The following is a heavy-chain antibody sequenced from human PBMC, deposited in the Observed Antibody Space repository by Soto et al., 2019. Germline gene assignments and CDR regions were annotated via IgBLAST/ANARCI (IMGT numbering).Heavy chain of an antibody. D-gene: IGHD6-13*01. J-gene: IGHJ4*02. Sequence: QVQLVESGGGVVQPWRSLRLSCAASGFTFSSYAMHWVRQAPGKGLEWVAVISYDGSNKYYADSVKGRFTISRDNSKNTLYLQMNSLRAEDTAVYYCARDGIAAAAGFDYWGQGTLVTVSS. V-gene: IGHV3-30-3*01. CDR3: ARDGIAAAAGFDY. CDR2: ISYDGSNK. CDR1: GFTFSSYA.